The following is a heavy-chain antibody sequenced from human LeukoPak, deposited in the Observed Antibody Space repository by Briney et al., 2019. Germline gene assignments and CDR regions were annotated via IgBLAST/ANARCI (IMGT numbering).Heavy chain of an antibody. J-gene: IGHJ5*02. CDR2: IIPIFGTA. D-gene: IGHD1-26*01. CDR3: ARGRSRIVGAPSGDWFDP. V-gene: IGHV1-69*13. Sequence: ASVKVSCKASGGTFSSYAISWVRQAPGQGLEWMGGIIPIFGTANYAQKFQGRVTITADESTSTAYMELSTLTFEDTAVYYCARGRSRIVGAPSGDWFDPWGQGTLVTVSS. CDR1: GGTFSSYA.